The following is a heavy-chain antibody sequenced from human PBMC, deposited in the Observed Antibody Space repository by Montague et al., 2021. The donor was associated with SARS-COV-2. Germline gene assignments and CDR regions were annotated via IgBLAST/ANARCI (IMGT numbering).Heavy chain of an antibody. CDR3: ARDSRTDFDWLFPDSGSYYYYMDV. V-gene: IGHV4-59*01. J-gene: IGHJ6*03. CDR2: IYYSGST. CDR1: GGSISSYY. D-gene: IGHD3-9*01. Sequence: SETLSLICTVSGGSISSYYWSWIRQPPGKGLECIGYIYYSGSTNYNPSLKSRVTISVDTSKNQFSLKLSSVTAADTAVYYCARDSRTDFDWLFPDSGSYYYYMDVWGKGTTVTVSS.